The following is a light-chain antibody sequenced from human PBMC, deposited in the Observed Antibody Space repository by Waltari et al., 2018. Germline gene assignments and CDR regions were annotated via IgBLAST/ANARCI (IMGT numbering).Light chain of an antibody. Sequence: QSVLTQPPSVSGAPGQRVTISCTGSSSNLGAHYDVHWYQQLPGTAPKLLIYGNSHRPSGIPDRFSGSKSGPSASLAITGLQAEDEADDYCQSYDISLGIVVFGGGTKLTVL. CDR1: SSNLGAHYD. CDR2: GNS. V-gene: IGLV1-40*01. J-gene: IGLJ2*01. CDR3: QSYDISLGIVV.